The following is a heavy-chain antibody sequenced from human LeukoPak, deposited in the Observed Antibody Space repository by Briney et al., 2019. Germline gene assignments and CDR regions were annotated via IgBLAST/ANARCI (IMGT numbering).Heavy chain of an antibody. CDR1: GYTFTDYY. CDR2: INPNSGGT. V-gene: IGHV1-2*02. CDR3: ARGSMTTVTIEGY. J-gene: IGHJ4*02. D-gene: IGHD4-17*01. Sequence: ASVKVSCKASGYTFTDYYIHWVRQAPGQGLEWMGWINPNSGGTNFAQNFQGRVTMTRDTSTSTAYMELRSLRSDDTAVYYCARGSMTTVTIEGYWGQGTLVTVSS.